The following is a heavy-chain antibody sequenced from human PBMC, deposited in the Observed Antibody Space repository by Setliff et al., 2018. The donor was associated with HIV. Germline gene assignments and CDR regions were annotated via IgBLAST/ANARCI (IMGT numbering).Heavy chain of an antibody. CDR2: IYTSGST. D-gene: IGHD4-4*01. Sequence: NPSETLSLTCTVSGGSISSGSYYWSWIRQPAGKGLEWIGRIYTSGSTNYNPSLKSRVTISADTSKNQFSLKMNSVTAADTAVYYCARDGYSRGCAFDIWGQGTMVTVSS. CDR3: ARDGYSRGCAFDI. V-gene: IGHV4-61*02. CDR1: GGSISSGSYY. J-gene: IGHJ3*02.